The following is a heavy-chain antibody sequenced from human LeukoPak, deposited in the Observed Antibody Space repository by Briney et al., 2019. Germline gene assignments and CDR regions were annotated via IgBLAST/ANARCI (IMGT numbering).Heavy chain of an antibody. CDR1: GFTFSSYS. V-gene: IGHV3-21*01. CDR2: ISSSCSYI. J-gene: IGHJ5*02. CDR3: ARVDGGSYESHLRWFDP. D-gene: IGHD1-26*01. Sequence: GGSLRLSCAASGFTFSSYSMNWVRQAPGKGLEWVSSISSSCSYIYYADSVKGRFTISRDNAKNALYLQMNSLRAEDTAVYYCARVDGGSYESHLRWFDPWGQGTLVTVSS.